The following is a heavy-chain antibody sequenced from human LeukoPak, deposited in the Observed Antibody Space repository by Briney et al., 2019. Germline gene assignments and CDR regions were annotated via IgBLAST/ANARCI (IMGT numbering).Heavy chain of an antibody. CDR2: IYTSGST. CDR3: ARVLFAYYYDSSEHYFDY. CDR1: GGSISSYY. Sequence: SETLSLTCTVSGGSISSYYWSWIRQPAGKGLEWIGRIYTSGSTNYNPSLKSRVTMSVDTSKNQFSLKLSSVTAADTAVYYCARVLFAYYYDSSEHYFDYWGQGTLVTVSS. V-gene: IGHV4-4*07. J-gene: IGHJ4*02. D-gene: IGHD3-22*01.